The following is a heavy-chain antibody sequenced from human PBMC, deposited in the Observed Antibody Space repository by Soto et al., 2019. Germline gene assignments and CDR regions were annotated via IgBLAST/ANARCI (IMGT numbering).Heavy chain of an antibody. Sequence: PGGSLRLSCSASGFTFSSYAMHWVRQSPGKGLEYVSAISSNGGSTYYADSVKGRFTISRDNSKNTLYLQMSSLRAEDTAVYYCVKGRPETYHVGYYFDYWGQGTLVTVSS. V-gene: IGHV3-64D*06. CDR2: ISSNGGST. D-gene: IGHD1-26*01. CDR1: GFTFSSYA. J-gene: IGHJ4*02. CDR3: VKGRPETYHVGYYFDY.